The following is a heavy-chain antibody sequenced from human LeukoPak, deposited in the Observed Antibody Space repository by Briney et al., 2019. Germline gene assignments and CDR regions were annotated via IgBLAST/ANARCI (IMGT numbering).Heavy chain of an antibody. D-gene: IGHD3-22*01. CDR2: IIPILGIA. Sequence: SVKVSCKASGYTFTGYYMHWVQQAPGQGLEWMGRIIPILGIANYAQKFQGRVTITADKSTSTAYMELSSLRSEDTAVYYCARDKYYYDSSGPDLIDYWGQGTLVTVSS. CDR1: GYTFTGYY. CDR3: ARDKYYYDSSGPDLIDY. V-gene: IGHV1-69*04. J-gene: IGHJ4*02.